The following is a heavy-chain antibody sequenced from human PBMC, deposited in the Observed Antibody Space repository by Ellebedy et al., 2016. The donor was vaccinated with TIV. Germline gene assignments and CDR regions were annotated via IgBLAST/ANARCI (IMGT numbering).Heavy chain of an antibody. V-gene: IGHV3-11*04. CDR3: ARSVQFRFDY. CDR2: ITSDTRTI. D-gene: IGHD6-6*01. CDR1: GFTFSDHY. J-gene: IGHJ4*02. Sequence: PGGSLRLSCAASGFTFSDHYMDWVRQAPGKGLEWVAYITSDTRTIQYADSVQGRFTISRDNAKNSVYLQMNGLRDEDTAVYFCARSVQFRFDYWGQGTLVTVSS.